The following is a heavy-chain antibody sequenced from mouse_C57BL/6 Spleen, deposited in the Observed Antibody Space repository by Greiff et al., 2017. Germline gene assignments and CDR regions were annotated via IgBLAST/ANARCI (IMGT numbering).Heavy chain of an antibody. Sequence: VKVVESGPGLVQPSQSLSITCTVSGFSLTSYGVHWVRQSPGKGLEWLGVIWSGGSTDYNAAFISRLSISKDNSKSHVFFKMNSLQADDTAIYYCARKGDLCAMDYWGQGTSVTVSS. D-gene: IGHD6-1*01. CDR3: ARKGDLCAMDY. V-gene: IGHV2-2*01. CDR1: GFSLTSYG. CDR2: IWSGGST. J-gene: IGHJ4*01.